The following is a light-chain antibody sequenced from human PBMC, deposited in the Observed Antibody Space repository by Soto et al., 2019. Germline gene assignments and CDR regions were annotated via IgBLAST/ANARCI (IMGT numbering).Light chain of an antibody. CDR3: QQTYTAVS. CDR1: QFISKY. J-gene: IGKJ3*01. V-gene: IGKV1-39*01. CDR2: GAF. Sequence: DIQMTQSPSSLSASVGDRVTITCRAGQFISKYLNWYQQKPGKAPKLLIFGAFNLEGGVPSRFSGSGSATEFTLTISGLLPDDFATYICQQTYTAVSFGPGTTVEI.